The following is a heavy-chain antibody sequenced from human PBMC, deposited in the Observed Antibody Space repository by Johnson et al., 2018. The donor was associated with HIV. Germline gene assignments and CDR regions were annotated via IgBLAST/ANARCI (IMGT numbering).Heavy chain of an antibody. CDR2: ISSGGST. D-gene: IGHD3-22*01. CDR3: AISAEDYYDSSAVPMDAFDI. V-gene: IGHV3-53*01. Sequence: VQLVESGGGLIQPGGSLRLSCAASGFTVSSNYMSWVRQAPGKGLEWVSVISSGGSTYYADSVTGRCTISRGNSKNTLYLQMNSLRAEDTAVYYCAISAEDYYDSSAVPMDAFDIWGQGTMVTVSS. CDR1: GFTVSSNY. J-gene: IGHJ3*02.